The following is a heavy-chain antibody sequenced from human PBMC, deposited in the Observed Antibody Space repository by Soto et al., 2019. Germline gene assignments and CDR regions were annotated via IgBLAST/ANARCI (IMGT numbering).Heavy chain of an antibody. CDR2: ISGSGGST. CDR3: AKTYYYGSGGSNAFDI. CDR1: GFTFSSYA. Sequence: EVQLLESGGGLVQPGGSLRLSCAASGFTFSSYAMSWVRQAPGKGLEWVSAISGSGGSTYYADSVKGRFTISRDNSKNTLYLQMNRLRAEDTAVYYCAKTYYYGSGGSNAFDIWGQGTMVTVSS. J-gene: IGHJ3*02. D-gene: IGHD3-10*01. V-gene: IGHV3-23*01.